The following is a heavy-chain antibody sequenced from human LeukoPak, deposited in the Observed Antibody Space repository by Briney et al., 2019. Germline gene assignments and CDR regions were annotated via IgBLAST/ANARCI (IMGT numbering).Heavy chain of an antibody. CDR1: GDSISNHNYY. CDR2: IYYSGST. Sequence: SETLSLTCTVSGDSISNHNYYWGWIRQPPRKGLEWIANIYYSGSTYYNPSLKSRVTVSIDTSKNHFSLRLSSVTAADTAVYYCARAHSSRSHVRGYFDYWGQGTLVTVSS. CDR3: ARAHSSRSHVRGYFDY. V-gene: IGHV4-39*07. D-gene: IGHD6-13*01. J-gene: IGHJ4*02.